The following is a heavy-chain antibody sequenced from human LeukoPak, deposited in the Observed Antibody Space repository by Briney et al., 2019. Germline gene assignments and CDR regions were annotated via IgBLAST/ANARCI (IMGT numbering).Heavy chain of an antibody. D-gene: IGHD3-10*01. CDR1: GFTFSSYW. Sequence: PGGSLRLSCAASGFTFSSYWMHWVRQAPGKGLEWVAFIRYDGSNKYYADSVKGRFTISRDNSKNTLCLQMNSLRAEDTAVYYCAKDAGLWFGELYFDYWGQGTLVTVSS. V-gene: IGHV3-30*02. J-gene: IGHJ4*02. CDR2: IRYDGSNK. CDR3: AKDAGLWFGELYFDY.